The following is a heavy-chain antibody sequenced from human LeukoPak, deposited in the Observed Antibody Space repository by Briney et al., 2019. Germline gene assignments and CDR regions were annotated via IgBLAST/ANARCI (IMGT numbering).Heavy chain of an antibody. V-gene: IGHV3-11*01. CDR3: ARGPYDSPINWFDP. CDR2: ISSSGSTT. CDR1: EFIFSDYY. Sequence: PGGSLRLSCAASEFIFSDYYMSWIRQAPGKGLEWVSYISSSGSTTYYADSVKGRFTISRDNAKNSLYLQMNSLRAEDTAVYYCARGPYDSPINWFDPWGQGTLVTVSS. D-gene: IGHD3-22*01. J-gene: IGHJ5*02.